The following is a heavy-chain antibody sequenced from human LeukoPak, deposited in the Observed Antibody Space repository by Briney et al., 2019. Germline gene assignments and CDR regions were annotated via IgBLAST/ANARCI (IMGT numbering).Heavy chain of an antibody. V-gene: IGHV1-8*01. Sequence: ASVKVSCKASGYTFTSYDINWVRQATGRGLEWMGWMNPNSGNTGYAQKFQGRVTMTRNTSISTAYMELSSLRSEDTAVYYCARVGYYYGSGSSNFDYWGQGTLVTVSS. CDR3: ARVGYYYGSGSSNFDY. D-gene: IGHD3-10*01. J-gene: IGHJ4*02. CDR2: MNPNSGNT. CDR1: GYTFTSYD.